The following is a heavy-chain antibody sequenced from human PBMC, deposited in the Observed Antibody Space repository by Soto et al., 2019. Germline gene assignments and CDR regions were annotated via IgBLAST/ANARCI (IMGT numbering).Heavy chain of an antibody. D-gene: IGHD3-22*01. J-gene: IGHJ6*02. V-gene: IGHV1-69*01. CDR3: ARPDEGGYSSNHHYYYALDV. CDR1: GGTFRSYS. Sequence: QVQLVQSGAEVKKPGSSVKVSCKASGGTFRSYSISWVRQAPGQGLEWMGGIIPIFDITNYAQKFQGRCTITADESTSTAYMELGSLGSDDTAVYYCARPDEGGYSSNHHYYYALDVWGQGTTVTV. CDR2: IIPIFDIT.